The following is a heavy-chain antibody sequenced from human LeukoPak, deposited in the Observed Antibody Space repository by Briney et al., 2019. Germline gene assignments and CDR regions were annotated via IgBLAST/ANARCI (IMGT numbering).Heavy chain of an antibody. Sequence: ETLSLTCTVSGGSISSYYWSWLRQPPGKGLEWIGYIYTSGSTNYNPSLKSRVTISVDTSKNQFSLKLSSVTAADTAVYYCAGFSWFYAFDIWGQGTMVTVSS. CDR2: IYTSGST. CDR1: GGSISSYY. J-gene: IGHJ3*02. D-gene: IGHD3-10*01. V-gene: IGHV4-4*09. CDR3: AGFSWFYAFDI.